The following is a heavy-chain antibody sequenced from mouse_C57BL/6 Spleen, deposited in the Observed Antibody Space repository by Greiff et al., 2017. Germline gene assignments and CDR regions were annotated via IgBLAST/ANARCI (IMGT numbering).Heavy chain of an antibody. CDR3: ARPFDY. CDR2: ISDGGSYT. V-gene: IGHV5-4*03. J-gene: IGHJ2*01. Sequence: EVKLVESGGGLVKPGGSLKLSCAASGFTFSSNAMSWVRQTPEKRLEWVATISDGGSYTYYPDNVMGRFTISRENAQNNRYLQMSHLKSEDPAMYYCARPFDYWGQGTTLTVSS. CDR1: GFTFSSNA.